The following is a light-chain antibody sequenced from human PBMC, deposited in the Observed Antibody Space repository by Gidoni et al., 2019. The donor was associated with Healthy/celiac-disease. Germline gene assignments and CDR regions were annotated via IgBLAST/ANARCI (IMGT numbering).Light chain of an antibody. CDR2: GAS. CDR1: QSVRSSY. J-gene: IGKJ4*01. CDR3: QQYGSSLLT. Sequence: ELVLTQSPGTLSLSPGERATLSCRASQSVRSSYLDWYQQKPGQAPRLLIYGASSRATGIPDRFSGSGSGTDFTLTISRLEPEDFAVYYWQQYGSSLLTFGGGTKVEIK. V-gene: IGKV3-20*01.